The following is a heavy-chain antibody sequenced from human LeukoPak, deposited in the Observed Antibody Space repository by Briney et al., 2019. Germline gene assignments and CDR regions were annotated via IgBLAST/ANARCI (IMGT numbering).Heavy chain of an antibody. V-gene: IGHV4-4*07. CDR1: GGAISGYY. J-gene: IGHJ6*02. CDR3: PRDTGGAGYGLDV. D-gene: IGHD2-8*02. CDR2: IYSSGST. Sequence: SETLSLTCRVSGGAISGYYWSWIRPSAGRGLEWIGRIYSSGSTNYHPSLKSRVTLSVDASKNEVSLRLRSVTAADTALYLCPRDTGGAGYGLDVWGHGTTVTVSS.